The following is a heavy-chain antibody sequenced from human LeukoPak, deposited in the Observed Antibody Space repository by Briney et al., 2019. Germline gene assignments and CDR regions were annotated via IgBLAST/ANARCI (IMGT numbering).Heavy chain of an antibody. Sequence: ASVNVSCKASGYTFPSCFMHWVRQAPGQGLEWMGIINPTGGSTTYAQKFQGRVTMTRDTSTSTVYMELSSLRSDDTAVYYCARTAARRFDYWGQGTLVTVSS. CDR2: INPTGGST. CDR3: ARTAARRFDY. J-gene: IGHJ4*02. V-gene: IGHV1-46*01. CDR1: GYTFPSCF. D-gene: IGHD6-6*01.